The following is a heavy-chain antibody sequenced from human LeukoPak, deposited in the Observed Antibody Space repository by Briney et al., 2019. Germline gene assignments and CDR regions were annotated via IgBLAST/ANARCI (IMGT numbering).Heavy chain of an antibody. CDR1: GGSISSYY. CDR2: IYYSGST. Sequence: PSETLSLTCAVSGGSISSYYWSWIRQPPGKGLEWIGYIYYSGSTNYNPSLKSRVTISVDTSKNQFSLKLSSVTAADTAVYYCARVGVAPGVAATWWFDPWGQGTLVTVSS. D-gene: IGHD2-15*01. V-gene: IGHV4-59*01. J-gene: IGHJ5*02. CDR3: ARVGVAPGVAATWWFDP.